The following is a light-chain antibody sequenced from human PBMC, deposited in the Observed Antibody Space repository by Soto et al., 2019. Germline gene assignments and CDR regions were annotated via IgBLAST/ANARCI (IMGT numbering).Light chain of an antibody. V-gene: IGLV2-14*01. Sequence: QSLLTHPASLSGAPGQSITISCTGTNSDVNYVSWHQQHPGKAPKLMIYEVINRSPGVSTRFSGSKSGNTASLTISGLQAEDEADYYCSSSTSSNTFVFGSGTKVTGL. CDR3: SSSTSSNTFV. CDR2: EVI. CDR1: NSDVNY. J-gene: IGLJ1*01.